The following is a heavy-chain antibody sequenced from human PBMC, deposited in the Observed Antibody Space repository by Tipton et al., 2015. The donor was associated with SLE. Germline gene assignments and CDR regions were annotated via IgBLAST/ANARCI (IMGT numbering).Heavy chain of an antibody. CDR1: GGSISSHY. J-gene: IGHJ4*02. CDR2: IYYSGST. CDR3: ARSGIFGVAEDY. V-gene: IGHV4-59*11. D-gene: IGHD3-3*01. Sequence: TLSLTCTVSGGSISSHYWSWIRQPPGKGLEWIGYIYYSGSTNYNPSLKSRVTISVDTSKNQFSLKLSSVTAADTAVYYCARSGIFGVAEDYWGQGTLVTVSS.